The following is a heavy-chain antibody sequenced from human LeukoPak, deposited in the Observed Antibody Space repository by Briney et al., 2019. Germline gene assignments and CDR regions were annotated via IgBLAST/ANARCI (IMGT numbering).Heavy chain of an antibody. V-gene: IGHV3-30-3*01. CDR3: AREATVTYGMDV. CDR1: GFTFSSYA. J-gene: IGHJ6*02. D-gene: IGHD4-17*01. Sequence: GGSLRLSWAASGFTFSSYAMHWVRQAPGKGLEWVAVISYDGSNKYYADSVKGRFTISRDNSKNTLYLQMNSLRAEDTAVYYCAREATVTYGMDVWGQGTTVTVSS. CDR2: ISYDGSNK.